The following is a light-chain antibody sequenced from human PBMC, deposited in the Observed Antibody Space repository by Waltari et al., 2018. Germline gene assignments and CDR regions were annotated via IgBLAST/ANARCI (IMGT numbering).Light chain of an antibody. CDR3: SSQSSNDVVL. J-gene: IGLJ2*01. V-gene: IGLV2-14*01. Sequence: QSALTQPASVSGSPGQSVTIFCAGTSNDVGGYHSVSWYQEHPCQAPRVIYDVSDRPSGVSDRFSVSKCGSAASLTISGLQAEDEAEYYCSSQSSNDVVLFGGGTKLTVL. CDR1: SNDVGGYHS. CDR2: DVS.